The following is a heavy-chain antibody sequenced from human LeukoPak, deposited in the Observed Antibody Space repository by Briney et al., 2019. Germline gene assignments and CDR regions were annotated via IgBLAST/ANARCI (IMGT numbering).Heavy chain of an antibody. V-gene: IGHV3-30-3*01. CDR2: ILYDGSNK. CDR3: ARPTTASTIYEYYFDY. CDR1: GFTFSSYA. Sequence: GRSLRLSCAASGFTFSSYAMHWVRQAPGKGLEWVAVILYDGSNKYYADSVKGRFTISRDNSKNTLYLGMSSLRAEDTAAYYCARPTTASTIYEYYFDYWGQGTLVTVSS. J-gene: IGHJ4*02. D-gene: IGHD4-11*01.